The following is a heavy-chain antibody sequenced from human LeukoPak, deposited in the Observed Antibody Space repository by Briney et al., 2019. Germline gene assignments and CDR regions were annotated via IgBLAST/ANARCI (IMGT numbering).Heavy chain of an antibody. J-gene: IGHJ4*02. CDR3: AREYYDSSGSQGDYFDY. D-gene: IGHD3-22*01. Sequence: GGSLRLSCAASGFTVSSKYMGWVRQAPGKGLEWVSNINSGGSAYYADSVKGRFTISRDNSKNTLDLQMNSLRAEDTAVYYCAREYYDSSGSQGDYFDYWGQGTLVTVSS. CDR1: GFTVSSKY. V-gene: IGHV3-66*01. CDR2: INSGGSA.